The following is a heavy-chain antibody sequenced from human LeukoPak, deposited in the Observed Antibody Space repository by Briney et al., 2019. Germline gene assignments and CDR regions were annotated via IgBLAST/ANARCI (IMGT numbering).Heavy chain of an antibody. CDR3: ARSRLSSGWPPYYYYYYMDV. Sequence: GASVKVSCKASGYTFTSYYMHWVRQAPGQGLEWMGIINPSGGSTSYAQKFQGRVTMTRDTSTSTVYMELSSLRSEDTAVYYCARSRLSSGWPPYYYYYYMDVWGKGTTVTVSS. D-gene: IGHD6-19*01. CDR1: GYTFTSYY. CDR2: INPSGGST. J-gene: IGHJ6*03. V-gene: IGHV1-46*01.